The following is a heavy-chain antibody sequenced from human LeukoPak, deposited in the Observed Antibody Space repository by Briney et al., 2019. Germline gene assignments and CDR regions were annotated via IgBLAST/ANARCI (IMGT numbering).Heavy chain of an antibody. CDR2: IYYSGST. V-gene: IGHV4-39*07. CDR3: AAGSTVKNYYYYMDV. Sequence: PLETLSLTCSVSGGSIGRGSYYWGWIRQSPGKGLEWIGSIYYSGSTNYNPSLKSRVTISVDTSKNQFSLKLSSVTAADTAVYYCAAGSTVKNYYYYMDVWGKGTTVTVSS. CDR1: GGSIGRGSYY. D-gene: IGHD4-17*01. J-gene: IGHJ6*03.